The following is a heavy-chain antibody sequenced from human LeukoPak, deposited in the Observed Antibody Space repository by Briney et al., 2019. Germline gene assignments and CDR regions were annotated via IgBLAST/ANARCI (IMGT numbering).Heavy chain of an antibody. D-gene: IGHD3-22*01. Sequence: PSETLSLTCTVSGGSFNSHYWSWVRQPPGKRLEWIGYIYYSGTTDYNPSLKSQVTISVDTSKNQFSLKLSSVTAADTAVYYCARGFTYYYDVPFDPWGQGTLVTVSS. CDR2: IYYSGTT. V-gene: IGHV4-59*11. J-gene: IGHJ5*02. CDR1: GGSFNSHY. CDR3: ARGFTYYYDVPFDP.